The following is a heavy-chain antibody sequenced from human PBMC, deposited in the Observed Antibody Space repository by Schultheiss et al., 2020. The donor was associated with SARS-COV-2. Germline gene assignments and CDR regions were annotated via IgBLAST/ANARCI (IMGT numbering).Heavy chain of an antibody. J-gene: IGHJ4*02. CDR1: GGSFSGYY. CDR3: ARASTETLALPDDY. Sequence: SQTLSLTCAVYGGSFSGYYWSWIRQPPGKGLEWIGEINHSGSTNYNPSLKSRVTISVDTSKNQFSLKLRSVTDADTALYYCARASTETLALPDDYWGQGTRVTVSS. V-gene: IGHV4-34*09. D-gene: IGHD4-17*01. CDR2: INHSGST.